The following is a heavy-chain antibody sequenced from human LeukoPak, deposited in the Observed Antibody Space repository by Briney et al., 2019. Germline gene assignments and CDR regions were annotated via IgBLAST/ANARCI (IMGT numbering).Heavy chain of an antibody. D-gene: IGHD6-13*01. CDR2: MNPNSGNT. CDR3: ARKIAAAGTGFDY. CDR1: GYTFTSYD. V-gene: IGHV1-8*01. J-gene: IGHJ4*02. Sequence: ASVKVSCKASGYTFTSYDINWVRQTTGQGLEWMGWMNPNSGNTGYAQKFQGRVTMTRNTSISTAYMELSSLRSEDTAVYYCARKIAAAGTGFDYWGQGTLVTVSS.